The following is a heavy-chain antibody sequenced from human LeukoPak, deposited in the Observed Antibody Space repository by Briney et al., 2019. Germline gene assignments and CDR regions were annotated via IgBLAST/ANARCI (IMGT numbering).Heavy chain of an antibody. Sequence: GGSLRLSCAASGFTFSGYGMHWVHQAPGKGLEWVAVISYDGNNKYYADSVKGRFTISRDNSKNTLYLEMNSLRAEDTAVYYCARALTPMAAAPPDYWGQGTLVTVSS. CDR3: ARALTPMAAAPPDY. D-gene: IGHD6-13*01. V-gene: IGHV3-30*03. CDR1: GFTFSGYG. CDR2: ISYDGNNK. J-gene: IGHJ4*02.